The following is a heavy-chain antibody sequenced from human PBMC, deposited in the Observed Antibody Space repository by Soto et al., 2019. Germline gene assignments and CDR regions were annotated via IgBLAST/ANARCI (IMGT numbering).Heavy chain of an antibody. V-gene: IGHV3-11*01. J-gene: IGHJ4*02. CDR3: ARNRDHFDS. CDR1: GFTLSDYY. Sequence: QVQLVESGGGLVKPGGSLRLSCAASGFTLSDYYMSWIRQAPGKGLEWISYISSSGRTIFYADVGKGRFTISRDNAKNSLFLQMSRLRAEYTAVYYCARNRDHFDSWGQGVLVTVSS. CDR2: ISSSGRTI.